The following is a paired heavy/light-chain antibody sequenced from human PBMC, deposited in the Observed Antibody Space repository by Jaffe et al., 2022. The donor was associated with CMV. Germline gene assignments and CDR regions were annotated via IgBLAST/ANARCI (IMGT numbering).Heavy chain of an antibody. Sequence: QLQESGPGQVKPSETLSLTCTVSGGSIGTYYWLWIRQPPGKGLEWIGFIYYSGKTNYNPSLESRVTMSLDPSKNQISLNLTSVTAADTAVYYCAKAMYTSGYYAFDHWGQGALVTVSS. D-gene: IGHD6-19*01. V-gene: IGHV4-59*01. CDR3: AKAMYTSGYYAFDH. J-gene: IGHJ4*02. CDR2: IYYSGKT. CDR1: GGSIGTYY.
Light chain of an antibody. J-gene: IGKJ2*01. CDR3: LQTLETPGT. V-gene: IGKV2-28*01. Sequence: DVVMTQSPLSLPVTPGEPASISCRSSQSLLHSNGYNYLDWYLQKPGQSPQLLIYLASRRASGVPGRFSGSGSGTDFTLKISRVEAEDVGVYYCLQTLETPGTFGPGTKLEIK. CDR2: LAS. CDR1: QSLLHSNGYNY.